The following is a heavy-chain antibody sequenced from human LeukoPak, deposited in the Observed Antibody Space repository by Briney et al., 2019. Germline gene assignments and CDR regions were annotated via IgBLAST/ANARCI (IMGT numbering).Heavy chain of an antibody. Sequence: PSETLSLTCTVSGGSVTSSDYYWAWIRQLPGKGLESIGFIHHSGSSRHNPSLKDRVAISVDASRKQFALRLSSVTAADTAIYYCARGGNRFGGFYFDYWARESRSSSPQ. CDR2: IHHSGSS. V-gene: IGHV4-31*03. CDR1: GGSVTSSDYY. CDR3: ARGGNRFGGFYFDY. J-gene: IGHJ4*02. D-gene: IGHD3-10*01.